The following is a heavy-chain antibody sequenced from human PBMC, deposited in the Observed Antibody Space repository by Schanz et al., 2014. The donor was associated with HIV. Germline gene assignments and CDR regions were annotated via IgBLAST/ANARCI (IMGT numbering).Heavy chain of an antibody. Sequence: QEQLVESGGGVVQPGRSLRLSCVASGFNFNSYGMHWVRQAPGKGLEWLAVISYDGRNKKFANSVKGRFTISRDNSKNTLYLQVKSLRVEDTAEYYCAREHYGNFWNNRALDLWGQGTMVTVSS. J-gene: IGHJ3*01. CDR1: GFNFNSYG. V-gene: IGHV3-30*03. D-gene: IGHD3-3*01. CDR3: AREHYGNFWNNRALDL. CDR2: ISYDGRNK.